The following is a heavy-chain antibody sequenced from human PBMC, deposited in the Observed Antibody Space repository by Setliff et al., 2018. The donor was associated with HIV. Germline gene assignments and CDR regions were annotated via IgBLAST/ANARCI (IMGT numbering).Heavy chain of an antibody. CDR1: GGTFSSDA. J-gene: IGHJ5*01. D-gene: IGHD3-10*01. CDR3: ARRGVPQQIDLDS. V-gene: IGHV1-69*06. CDR2: IIPVFGTP. Sequence: SVKVSCKASGGTFSSDAFSWVRQAPGQGLEWMGRIIPVFGTPNYAQKFQGRVTITADKSTSTAYMELSSLRSEDTAVFYCARRGVPQQIDLDSWGHGTLVTVSS.